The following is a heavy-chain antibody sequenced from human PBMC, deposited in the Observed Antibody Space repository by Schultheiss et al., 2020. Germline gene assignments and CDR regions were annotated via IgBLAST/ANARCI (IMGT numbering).Heavy chain of an antibody. V-gene: IGHV4-39*07. Sequence: SETLSLTCTVSGGSISSSSYYWSWIRQPAGKGLEWIGSIYYSGSTYYNPSLKSRVTISVDTSKNQFSLKLSSVTAADTAVYYCARGWGVTTVTLAEVWWFDPWGQGTLVTVSS. CDR1: GGSISSSSYY. D-gene: IGHD4-17*01. CDR2: IYYSGST. CDR3: ARGWGVTTVTLAEVWWFDP. J-gene: IGHJ5*02.